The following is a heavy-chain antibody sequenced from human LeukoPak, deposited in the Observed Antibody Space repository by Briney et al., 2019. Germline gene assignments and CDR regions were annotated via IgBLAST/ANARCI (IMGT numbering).Heavy chain of an antibody. J-gene: IGHJ4*02. CDR1: GYTFTGYY. CDR2: INPSGGST. Sequence: ASVKVSCTASGYTFTGYYMHWVRQAPGQGLEWMGIINPSGGSTSYAQKFQGRVTMTRDTSTSTVYVELSSLRSEDTAVYYCAREPYSYDLDYWGQGTLVTVSS. CDR3: AREPYSYDLDY. V-gene: IGHV1-46*01. D-gene: IGHD5-18*01.